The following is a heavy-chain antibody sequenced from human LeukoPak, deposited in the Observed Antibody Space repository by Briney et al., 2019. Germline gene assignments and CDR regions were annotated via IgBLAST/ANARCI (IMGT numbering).Heavy chain of an antibody. CDR2: INHSGST. Sequence: SETLSLTCAVYGGSFSGYYWSWIRQPPGKGLEWMGEINHSGSTNYNPSLKSRVTISVDTSKNQFSLKLSSVTAADTAVYYCARSTWNFDYWGQGTLVTVSS. CDR3: ARSTWNFDY. V-gene: IGHV4-34*01. J-gene: IGHJ4*02. CDR1: GGSFSGYY. D-gene: IGHD2-2*01.